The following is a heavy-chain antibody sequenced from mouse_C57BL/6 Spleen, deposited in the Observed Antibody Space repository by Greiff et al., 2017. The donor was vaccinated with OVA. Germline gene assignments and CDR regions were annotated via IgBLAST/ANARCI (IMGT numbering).Heavy chain of an antibody. J-gene: IGHJ1*03. CDR2: ISDGGSYT. CDR1: GFTFSSYA. Sequence: EVQGVESGGGLVKPGGSLKLSCAASGFTFSSYAMSWVRQTPEKRLEWVATISDGGSYTDYPDNVKGRFTISRDNAKNNLYLQMSHLKSEDTDIYDCARGGTVVAPKYFDVWGTGTTVTVSS. V-gene: IGHV5-4*01. CDR3: ARGGTVVAPKYFDV. D-gene: IGHD1-1*01.